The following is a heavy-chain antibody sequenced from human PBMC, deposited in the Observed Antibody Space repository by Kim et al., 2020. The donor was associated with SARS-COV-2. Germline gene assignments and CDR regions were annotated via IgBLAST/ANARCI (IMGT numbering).Heavy chain of an antibody. CDR1: GFTFSGST. D-gene: IGHD6-13*01. CDR2: IRSKANSYAT. V-gene: IGHV3-73*01. Sequence: GWSLRLSCAASGFTFSGSTIHWVRQASGKGLEWVGRIRSKANSYATAYAASVKGRFTISRDESQNTACLQMDSLKTEDTAVYYSTRVNTISGRWYDAFD. CDR3: TRVNTISGRWYDAFD. J-gene: IGHJ3*02.